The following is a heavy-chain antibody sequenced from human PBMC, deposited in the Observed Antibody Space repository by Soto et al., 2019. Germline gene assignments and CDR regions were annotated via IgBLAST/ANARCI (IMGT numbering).Heavy chain of an antibody. V-gene: IGHV4-31*03. J-gene: IGHJ4*02. Sequence: PSETLSLTCTVSGGSISSGSYHWTWIRQHPGKGLEWIGHIYYSGNTYYNPSLKSRVTISVDTSKNQFSLKLSSVTAADTAVYYSARHDYGDYYFDSWGQGTLVTVSS. CDR1: GGSISSGSYH. CDR3: ARHDYGDYYFDS. CDR2: IYYSGNT. D-gene: IGHD4-17*01.